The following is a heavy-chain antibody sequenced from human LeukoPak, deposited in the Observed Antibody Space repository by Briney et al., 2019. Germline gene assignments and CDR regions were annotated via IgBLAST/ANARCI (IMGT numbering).Heavy chain of an antibody. V-gene: IGHV3-30-3*01. D-gene: IGHD3-22*01. CDR3: VRESEYYFDHSASFDY. CDR1: GFTFTAYL. J-gene: IGHJ4*02. Sequence: GESLRLSWAASGFTFTAYLIHCVRQAPRKGLDWVAVMPSDGNANFYADSVKGRFTISRDNSKNTLYLQMNSLRAEDTAVYYCVRESEYYFDHSASFDYWGQGTLVTVSS. CDR2: MPSDGNAN.